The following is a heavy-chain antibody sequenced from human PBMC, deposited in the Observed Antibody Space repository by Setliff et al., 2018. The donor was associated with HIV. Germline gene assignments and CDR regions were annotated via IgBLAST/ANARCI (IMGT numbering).Heavy chain of an antibody. CDR3: AKCGSGNSGRGGFDY. CDR2: ISGSGGST. D-gene: IGHD6-19*01. V-gene: IGHV3-23*01. CDR1: GFTFSSYA. Sequence: GGSLRLSCAASGFTFSSYAMSWVRQAPGKGLEWVSAISGSGGSTYYADSVKGRFTISRDNSKNTQYLQMNSRRAEDTAVYYCAKCGSGNSGRGGFDYWGQGTLVT. J-gene: IGHJ4*02.